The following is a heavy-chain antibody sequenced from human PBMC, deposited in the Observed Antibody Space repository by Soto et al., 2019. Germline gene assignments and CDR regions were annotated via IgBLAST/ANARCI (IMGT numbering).Heavy chain of an antibody. CDR3: AHRIYTSAWSFDY. D-gene: IGHD6-13*01. CDR1: GFSLTSSGVG. V-gene: IGHV2-5*02. CDR2: IYWVGDQ. Sequence: QITLKESGPTLVKPTQTLTLTCSFSGFSLTSSGVGVGWIRQPPGKALEWLAIIYWVGDQRFSHSLRSRLTLTKDPSNNQVILTMTNMDPVATATYYCAHRIYTSAWSFDYWGQGTLVTVSS. J-gene: IGHJ4*02.